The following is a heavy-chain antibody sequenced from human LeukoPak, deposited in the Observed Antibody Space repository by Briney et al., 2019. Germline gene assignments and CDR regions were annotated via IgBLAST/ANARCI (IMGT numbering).Heavy chain of an antibody. V-gene: IGHV3-66*01. Sequence: PGGSLRLSCAASGFTFSSYSMNWVRQAPGKGLEWVSVIYSGGSLYYADSVKDRFTISRDNSKNTLYLQMNSLRAEDTAVYYCAREKRSGSGRAGAFDIWGQGTMVTVSS. CDR3: AREKRSGSGRAGAFDI. J-gene: IGHJ3*02. D-gene: IGHD3-10*01. CDR1: GFTFSSYS. CDR2: IYSGGSL.